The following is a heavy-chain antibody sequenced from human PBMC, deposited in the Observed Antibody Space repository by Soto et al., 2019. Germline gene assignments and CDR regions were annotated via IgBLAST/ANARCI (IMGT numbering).Heavy chain of an antibody. D-gene: IGHD2-8*01. CDR2: ISSSGSSR. J-gene: IGHJ5*02. Sequence: RLSCTASGVRISDYYMYWIRQSPGKGQEWLSCISSSGSSRYYADSVKGRFIISRDNAKNSLYLQMDSLRVEDTAVYYCACDRYTNSVNHLDPSTQG. CDR3: ACDRYTNSVNHLDP. V-gene: IGHV3-11*01. CDR1: GVRISDYY.